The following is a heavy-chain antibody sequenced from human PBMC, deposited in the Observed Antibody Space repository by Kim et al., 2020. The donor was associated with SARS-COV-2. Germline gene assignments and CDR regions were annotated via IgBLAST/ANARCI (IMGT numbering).Heavy chain of an antibody. CDR3: ASSIRWYYYGMDV. Sequence: YADPEKGRFTIARDKSKHTRYLQMNRLRAEDTAVYYCASSIRWYYYGMDVWGQGTTVTVSS. D-gene: IGHD4-17*01. J-gene: IGHJ6*02. V-gene: IGHV3-53*01.